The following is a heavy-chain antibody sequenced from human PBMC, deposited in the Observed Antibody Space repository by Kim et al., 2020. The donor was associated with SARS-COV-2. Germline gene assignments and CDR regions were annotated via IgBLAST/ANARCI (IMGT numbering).Heavy chain of an antibody. D-gene: IGHD4-17*01. CDR2: IYYSGTT. V-gene: IGHV4-31*03. CDR1: NGSLSSGGYY. J-gene: IGHJ6*02. Sequence: TLSLTCTVSNGSLSSGGYYWSWIRQYPGKGLEWMGYIYYSGTTYYNPSLKSRVIISIDTFNNQFSLQLSSVTAADTNSYYCARLVDYGDYLAEDYYYALSVWGHGTTVIVSS. CDR3: ARLVDYGDYLAEDYYYALSV.